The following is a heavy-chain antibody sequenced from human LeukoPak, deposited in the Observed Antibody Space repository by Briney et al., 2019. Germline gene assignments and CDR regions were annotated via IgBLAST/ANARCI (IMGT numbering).Heavy chain of an antibody. CDR3: ARLRRNIKQATSGMDV. CDR2: TYYRSKWYY. Sequence: SQTLSLTCAISGDSVSNDTAAWSWIRQSPSRGLEWLGRTYYRSKWYYDYAISVKSRMTIDLETSKNRFSLHLNSVTPDDTAVYYCARLRRNIKQATSGMDVWGQGTTVTVSS. CDR1: GDSVSNDTAA. V-gene: IGHV6-1*01. J-gene: IGHJ6*02.